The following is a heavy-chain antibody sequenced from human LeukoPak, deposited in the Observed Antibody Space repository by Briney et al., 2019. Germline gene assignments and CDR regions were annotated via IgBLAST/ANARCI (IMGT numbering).Heavy chain of an antibody. Sequence: SETLSLTCAVSGGSISSGGYSWSWIRQPPGKGLEWIGYIYHSGSTYYNPSLKSRVTISVDRSKNQFSLKLSSVTAADTAVYYCARGVRITMIVVAITRYYFDYWGQGTLVTVSS. CDR1: GGSISSGGYS. CDR3: ARGVRITMIVVAITRYYFDY. CDR2: IYHSGST. V-gene: IGHV4-30-2*01. J-gene: IGHJ4*02. D-gene: IGHD3-22*01.